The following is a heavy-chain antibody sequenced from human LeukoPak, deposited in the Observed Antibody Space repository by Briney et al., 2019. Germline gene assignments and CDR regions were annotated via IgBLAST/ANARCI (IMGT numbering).Heavy chain of an antibody. D-gene: IGHD1-26*01. V-gene: IGHV3-48*04. J-gene: IGHJ3*02. CDR3: ARDRRWRSVVGANHDAFDI. CDR1: GFTFSSYS. CDR2: ISSSSSTI. Sequence: GGSLRLSCATSGFTFSSYSMNWVRQAPGKGLEWVSYISSSSSTIYYADSVKGRFTISRDNAKNSLYLQMNSLRAEDTAVYYCARDRRWRSVVGANHDAFDIWGQGTMVTVSS.